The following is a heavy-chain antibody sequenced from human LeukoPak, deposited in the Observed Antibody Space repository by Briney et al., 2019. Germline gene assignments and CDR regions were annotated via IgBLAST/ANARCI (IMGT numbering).Heavy chain of an antibody. CDR2: ISSSGSTI. CDR3: ARGVGQWLTNNWFDP. V-gene: IGHV3-48*03. D-gene: IGHD6-19*01. J-gene: IGHJ5*02. CDR1: GFTFGSYE. Sequence: GGSLRLSCAASGFTFGSYEMNWVRQAPGKGLEWVSYISSSGSTIYYADSVKGRFTISRDNAKNSLYLQMNSLRAEDTAVYYCARGVGQWLTNNWFDPWGQGTLVTVSS.